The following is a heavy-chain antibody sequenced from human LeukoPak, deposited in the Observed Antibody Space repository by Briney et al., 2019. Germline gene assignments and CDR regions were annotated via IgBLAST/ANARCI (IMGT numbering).Heavy chain of an antibody. Sequence: SETLSLICAVSGYSISSGYYWGWIRQPPGKGLEWIGSIYHSGSTYYNPSLKSRVTISVDTSKNQFSLKLSSVTAADTAVYYCARQNRYDIYYFDYWGQGTLVTVSS. J-gene: IGHJ4*02. V-gene: IGHV4-38-2*01. CDR2: IYHSGST. D-gene: IGHD3/OR15-3a*01. CDR1: GYSISSGYY. CDR3: ARQNRYDIYYFDY.